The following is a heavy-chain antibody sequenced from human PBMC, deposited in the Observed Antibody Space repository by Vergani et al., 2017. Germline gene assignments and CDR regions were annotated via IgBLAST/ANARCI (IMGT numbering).Heavy chain of an antibody. CDR1: GFTFDDYA. D-gene: IGHD1-14*01. Sequence: EVQLVESGGGLVQPGRSLRLSCAASGFTFDDYAMHWVRQAPGKGLEWVSGINDNSAIIIYADSVRGRFTISRDNAKKSLYLQMNSLKTDDTALYYCTARRTGRDPFDVWGRGTLVTVSS. CDR3: TARRTGRDPFDV. CDR2: INDNSAII. V-gene: IGHV3-9*01. J-gene: IGHJ3*01.